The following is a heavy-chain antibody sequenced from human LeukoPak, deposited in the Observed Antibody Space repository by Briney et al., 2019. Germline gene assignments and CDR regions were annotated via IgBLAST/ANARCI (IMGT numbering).Heavy chain of an antibody. D-gene: IGHD2-2*02. Sequence: GASVKVSCKASGYTFTGYYMHWVRQAPGQGLEWMGWINPNSGGTNYAQKFQGRVTMTRDTSISTAYMELSRLRSDDTAVYYCARDGGPAAAILVDYWGQGTLVTVSS. CDR3: ARDGGPAAAILVDY. J-gene: IGHJ4*02. CDR2: INPNSGGT. CDR1: GYTFTGYY. V-gene: IGHV1-2*02.